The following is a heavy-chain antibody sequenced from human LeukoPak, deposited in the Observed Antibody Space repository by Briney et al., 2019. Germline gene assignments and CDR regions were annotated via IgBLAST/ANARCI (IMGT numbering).Heavy chain of an antibody. V-gene: IGHV3-33*01. CDR1: GFTFSSYG. D-gene: IGHD2-15*01. CDR2: IWYDGSNK. J-gene: IGHJ3*02. Sequence: PGRSLRLSCAASGFTFSSYGIHWVRQAPGKGLEWVAFIWYDGSNKYYADSVKGRFTISRDNSKNTLYLQMNGLRAEDTAVYYCASGRYCSGGSCYDAFYIWGQGTMVTVSS. CDR3: ASGRYCSGGSCYDAFYI.